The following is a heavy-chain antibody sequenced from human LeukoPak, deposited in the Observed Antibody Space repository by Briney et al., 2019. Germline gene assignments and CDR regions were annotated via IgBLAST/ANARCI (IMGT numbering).Heavy chain of an antibody. Sequence: GGSLRLSCAASGFTFGAYTMHWVRQAPRKGLEWVSLISWNGYSTYYADSVKGRFTISRDNSKNSLFLQMNSLTTEDTALYYCAASDGEQQLALWGQGTLVTVSS. D-gene: IGHD6-13*01. J-gene: IGHJ4*02. CDR1: GFTFGAYT. V-gene: IGHV3-43*01. CDR2: ISWNGYST. CDR3: AASDGEQQLAL.